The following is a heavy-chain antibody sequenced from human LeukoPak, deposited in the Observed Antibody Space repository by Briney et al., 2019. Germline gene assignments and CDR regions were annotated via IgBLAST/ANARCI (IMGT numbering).Heavy chain of an antibody. CDR1: GFIFSKYW. J-gene: IGHJ6*02. CDR3: ARDRSAYCSSTSCYYYYYYGMDV. D-gene: IGHD2-2*01. V-gene: IGHV3-7*03. Sequence: GGSLRLSCAASGFIFSKYWMSWVRQAPGKGLEWVANIKQDGSGKYYVDSVTGRFTISRDNAKNSLYLQMSTLRAEDTAVYYCARDRSAYCSSTSCYYYYYYGMDVWGQGTTVTVSS. CDR2: IKQDGSGK.